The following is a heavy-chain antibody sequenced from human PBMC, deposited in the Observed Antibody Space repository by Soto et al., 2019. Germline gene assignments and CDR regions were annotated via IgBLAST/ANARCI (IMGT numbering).Heavy chain of an antibody. CDR1: GFTFDDYA. CDR3: AKDGYSSSWYYFDY. J-gene: IGHJ4*02. V-gene: IGHV3-9*01. CDR2: ISWNGGSI. D-gene: IGHD6-13*01. Sequence: EVQLVESGGGLVQPGRSLRLSCAASGFTFDDYAMHWVRQAPGKGLEWVSGISWNGGSIGYADSVKGRFTISRDNAKNSLYMQMNSLRAEDTALYYCAKDGYSSSWYYFDYWGQGTLVTVSS.